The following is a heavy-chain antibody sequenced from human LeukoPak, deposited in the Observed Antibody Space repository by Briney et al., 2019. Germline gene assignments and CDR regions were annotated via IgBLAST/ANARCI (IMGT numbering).Heavy chain of an antibody. V-gene: IGHV4-38-2*01. CDR2: IYHSGST. D-gene: IGHD3-22*01. CDR1: GYSISSGYY. J-gene: IGHJ2*01. CDR3: ARLKRGYYDSSGYLSNWYFDL. Sequence: SETLSLTCAVSGYSISSGYYWGWIRQPPGKGLEWIGSIYHSGSTYYNPSLKSRVTISEDTSKNQFSLKLSSVTAADTAVYYCARLKRGYYDSSGYLSNWYFDLWGRGTLVTVSS.